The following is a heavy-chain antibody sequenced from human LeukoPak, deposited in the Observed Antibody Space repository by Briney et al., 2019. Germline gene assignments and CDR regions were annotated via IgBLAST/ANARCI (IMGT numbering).Heavy chain of an antibody. V-gene: IGHV3-21*01. CDR1: GFTFSSYS. Sequence: KTGGSRRLSCAASGFTFSSYSMNWVRQAPGKGLEWVSSISSSSSYIYYADSVKGRFTISRDNAKNSLYLQMNSLRAEDTAVYYCARDAHDYGDYGTDYYYMDVWGKGTTVTVSS. D-gene: IGHD4-17*01. CDR3: ARDAHDYGDYGTDYYYMDV. J-gene: IGHJ6*03. CDR2: ISSSSSYI.